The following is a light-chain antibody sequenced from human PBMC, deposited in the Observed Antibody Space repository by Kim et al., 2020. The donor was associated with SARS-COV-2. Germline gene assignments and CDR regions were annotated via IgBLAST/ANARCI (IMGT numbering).Light chain of an antibody. V-gene: IGLV3-19*01. CDR2: GKN. Sequence: SSELTQDPAVSVALGQTVRITCQGDSLRKYYATWYQQKPGQAPVLLISGKNNRPSGIPDRFSGSSSGNTASLTIAGAQAEDEADYYCNSRDTSHFVIFGGGTQLTAL. CDR3: NSRDTSHFVI. CDR1: SLRKYY. J-gene: IGLJ2*01.